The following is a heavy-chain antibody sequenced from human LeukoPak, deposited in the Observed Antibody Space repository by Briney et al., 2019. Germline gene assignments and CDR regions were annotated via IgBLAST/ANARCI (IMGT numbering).Heavy chain of an antibody. D-gene: IGHD3-10*01. CDR1: GFTFYNFW. CDR2: IKRDGNEK. CDR3: ARRVASGTYSGFDY. V-gene: IGHV3-7*03. J-gene: IGHJ4*02. Sequence: PGGSLRLSCAASGFTFYNFWMSWVRQAPGKGLDGVASIKRDGNEKYSVDSVKGRFTISRDNAKNSLYLQMNSLRAEDTAVYYCARRVASGTYSGFDYWGQGTLVTVSS.